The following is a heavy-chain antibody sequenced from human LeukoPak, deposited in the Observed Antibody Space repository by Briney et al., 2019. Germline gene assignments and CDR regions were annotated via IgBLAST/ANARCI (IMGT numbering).Heavy chain of an antibody. CDR1: GYTFTSYG. J-gene: IGHJ4*02. V-gene: IGHV1-18*01. Sequence: ASVKVSCKASGYTFTSYGISWVRQAPGQGLEWMGWISAYNGNTNYAQKLQGRVTMTTDTSTSTAYMELRSLGSDDTAVYYCARGPPSQWLVPFDYWGQGTLVTVSS. CDR2: ISAYNGNT. CDR3: ARGPPSQWLVPFDY. D-gene: IGHD6-19*01.